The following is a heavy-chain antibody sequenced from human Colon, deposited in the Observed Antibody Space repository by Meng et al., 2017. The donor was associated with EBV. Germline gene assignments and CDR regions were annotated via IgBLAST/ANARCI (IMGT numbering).Heavy chain of an antibody. D-gene: IGHD1-26*01. Sequence: VRLQQLGAGLLKPSKTLSLSGACYGGSFSGYYWSWIRQPPEKGLEWIGEINHSGSTNYNPSLKSRVTISVDTSKKQFSLKLSSVTAADTAVYYCARGPGGSYYLYYFDYWGQGTLVTVSS. CDR2: INHSGST. J-gene: IGHJ4*02. V-gene: IGHV4-34*01. CDR3: ARGPGGSYYLYYFDY. CDR1: GGSFSGYY.